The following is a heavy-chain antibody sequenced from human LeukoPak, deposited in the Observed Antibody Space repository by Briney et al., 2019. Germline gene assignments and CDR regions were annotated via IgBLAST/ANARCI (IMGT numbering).Heavy chain of an antibody. J-gene: IGHJ5*02. D-gene: IGHD4-17*01. Sequence: GGSLRLSCAASGFTFSSYGMHWVRQAPGKGLEWVAVITNDGSNKYYADSVKGRFTISRDNSKNTLYLQMNSLRAEDTAVYYCAKDHYGAAWGQGTLVTVSS. CDR2: ITNDGSNK. CDR1: GFTFSSYG. V-gene: IGHV3-30*18. CDR3: AKDHYGAA.